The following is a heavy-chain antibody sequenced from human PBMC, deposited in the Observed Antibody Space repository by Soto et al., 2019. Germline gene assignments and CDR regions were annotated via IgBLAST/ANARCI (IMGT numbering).Heavy chain of an antibody. V-gene: IGHV5-51*01. D-gene: IGHD2-15*01. J-gene: IGHJ6*02. CDR2: IYPGDLDT. Sequence: PGESLKISCKASEYNFIYYWIGWVRQTPGKGLDWMGSIYPGDLDTIYSPSFQGQVTISVDRSIDTAYLQWNSLRASDTAIYFCARRGCRGGKRCYGLDVWAQGTTVTVSS. CDR1: EYNFIYYW. CDR3: ARRGCRGGKRCYGLDV.